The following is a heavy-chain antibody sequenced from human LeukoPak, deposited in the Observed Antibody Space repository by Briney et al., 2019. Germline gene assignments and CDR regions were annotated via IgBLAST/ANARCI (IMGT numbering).Heavy chain of an antibody. D-gene: IGHD6-19*01. J-gene: IGHJ4*02. Sequence: PGGSLRLSCAASGFTFSSYSMNWVRQAPGKGLEWVSSISSSSSYIYYADSVKGRFTISRDNAKNSLYLQMNSLKTEDTAVYYCTTDEYSSGWYLGFWGQGTLVTVSS. CDR1: GFTFSSYS. CDR3: TTDEYSSGWYLGF. V-gene: IGHV3-21*03. CDR2: ISSSSSYI.